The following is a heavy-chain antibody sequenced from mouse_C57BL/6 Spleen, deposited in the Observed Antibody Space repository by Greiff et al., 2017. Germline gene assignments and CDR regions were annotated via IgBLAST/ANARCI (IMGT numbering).Heavy chain of an antibody. D-gene: IGHD1-1*01. CDR3: ARPYYGSSYIDY. CDR1: GYTFTSYG. J-gene: IGHJ2*01. CDR2: IYPRSGNT. V-gene: IGHV1-81*01. Sequence: VTLMESGAELARPGASVKLSCKASGYTFTSYGISWVKQRTGQGLEWIGEIYPRSGNTYYNEKFKGKATLTADKSSSTAYMELRSLTSEDSAVYFCARPYYGSSYIDYWGQGTTLTVSS.